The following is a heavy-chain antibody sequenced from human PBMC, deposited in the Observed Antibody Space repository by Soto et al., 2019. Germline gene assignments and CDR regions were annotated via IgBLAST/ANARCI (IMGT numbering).Heavy chain of an antibody. CDR1: GGTLTNFINYP. D-gene: IGHD3-10*01. V-gene: IGHV1-69*06. CDR3: GWRDTGGFIMYFGH. Sequence: QMQLVQSGAEVKKPGSSVKVSCKASGGTLTNFINYPINWVRQAPGQGLEWMGGIVPNIGTVNYAQKFQGRVTITADKTKGTLSNALGSRRSPDPALYYCGWRDTGGFIMYFGHLGQGALGSVSS. J-gene: IGHJ4*03. CDR2: IVPNIGTV.